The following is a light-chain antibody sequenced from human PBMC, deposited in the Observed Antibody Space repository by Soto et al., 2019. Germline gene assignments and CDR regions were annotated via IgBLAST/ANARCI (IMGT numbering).Light chain of an antibody. CDR1: SFNIGSNT. CDR3: AAWDDSLDGWV. Sequence: QSVLTQPPSASGTPGQRVTISCSGSSFNIGSNTVNWYQQLPGTAPKLLTYSNNQRPSGVPDRFSGYQSGTSASLAISGLQSEDEADYYCAAWDDSLDGWVFGGGTKLTVL. J-gene: IGLJ3*02. CDR2: SNN. V-gene: IGLV1-44*01.